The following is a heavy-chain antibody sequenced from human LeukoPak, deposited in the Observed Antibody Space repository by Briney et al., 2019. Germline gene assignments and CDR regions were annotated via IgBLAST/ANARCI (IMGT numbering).Heavy chain of an antibody. CDR3: ARDGQIYGDSAYFDY. CDR1: GFTFSGFW. CDR2: IWYDGSNK. Sequence: GGSLRLSCAVSGFTFSGFWMSWSRQAPGKGLEWVAIIWYDGSNKYYVDSVKGRFTISRDNSKNTLYLQMNSLRAEDTAVYYCARDGQIYGDSAYFDYWGQGTLVTVSS. D-gene: IGHD2-21*02. J-gene: IGHJ4*02. V-gene: IGHV3-33*07.